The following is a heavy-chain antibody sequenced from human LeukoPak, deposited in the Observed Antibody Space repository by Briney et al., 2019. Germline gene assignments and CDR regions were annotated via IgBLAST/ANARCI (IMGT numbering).Heavy chain of an antibody. V-gene: IGHV1-2*02. CDR1: GYTFTGSY. Sequence: ASVKVSCKASGYTFTGSYIHWVRRAPGQGLKWMGGINPNNGDTNYTQIFQGRVTMTSDTSIRTAYMELSRVRSDDTAVYYVARDMYIHGSGMFDPWGQGTLVIVSS. CDR2: INPNNGDT. J-gene: IGHJ5*02. CDR3: ARDMYIHGSGMFDP. D-gene: IGHD1-14*01.